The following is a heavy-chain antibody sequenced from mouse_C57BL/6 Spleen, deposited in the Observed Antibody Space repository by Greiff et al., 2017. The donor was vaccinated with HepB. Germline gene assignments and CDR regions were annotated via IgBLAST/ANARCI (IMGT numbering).Heavy chain of an antibody. Sequence: EVKLMESGGGLVQPGGSMKLSCAASGFTFSDAWMDWVRQSPEKGLEWVAEIRNKANNHATYYAESVKGRFTISRDDSKSSVYLQMNSLRAEDTGIYYCTRRTTVVDLYWYFDVWGTGTTVTVSS. D-gene: IGHD1-1*01. J-gene: IGHJ1*03. CDR3: TRRTTVVDLYWYFDV. V-gene: IGHV6-6*01. CDR1: GFTFSDAW. CDR2: IRNKANNHAT.